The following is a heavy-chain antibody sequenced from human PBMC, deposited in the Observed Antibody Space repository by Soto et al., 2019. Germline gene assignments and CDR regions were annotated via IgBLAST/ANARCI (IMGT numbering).Heavy chain of an antibody. CDR1: GFTFSSYG. D-gene: IGHD1-1*01. J-gene: IGHJ6*02. CDR3: AKDINQLWSHYGMDV. V-gene: IGHV3-33*06. CDR2: IWYDGSNK. Sequence: GGSLRLSCAASGFTFSSYGMHWVRQAPGKGLEWVAVIWYDGSNKYYADSVRGRFSISRDNSENTLYLQMNSLRAEDTAVYHCAKDINQLWSHYGMDVWGQGTTVTVSS.